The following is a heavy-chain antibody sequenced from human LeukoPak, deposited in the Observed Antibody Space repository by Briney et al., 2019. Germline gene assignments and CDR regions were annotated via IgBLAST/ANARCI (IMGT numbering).Heavy chain of an antibody. D-gene: IGHD3-3*01. CDR2: INPNSGGT. Sequence: ASVKVSCKASGYTFTGYYMHWVRQAPGQGLEWMGWINPNSGGTNYAQKFQGRVTMTRDTSISTAYMELSRLRSDDTAVYYCARGGFGVVIHDAFDIWGQGTMVTVSS. CDR1: GYTFTGYY. J-gene: IGHJ3*02. V-gene: IGHV1-2*02. CDR3: ARGGFGVVIHDAFDI.